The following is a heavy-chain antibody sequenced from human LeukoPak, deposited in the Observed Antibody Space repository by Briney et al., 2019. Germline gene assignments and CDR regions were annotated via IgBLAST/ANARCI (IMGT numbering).Heavy chain of an antibody. CDR1: GGSMTNSTYY. CDR2: IYYSGST. CDR3: ARETRNYYGSGSYYNEDRARYYFDY. J-gene: IGHJ4*02. Sequence: PSETLSLTCTVSGGSMTNSTYYWGWIRQPPGKGLEWIVYIYYSGSTNHNPSLKSRVTISVDTSKNQFSLKLSSVTAADTAVYYCARETRNYYGSGSYYNEDRARYYFDYWGQGTLVTVSS. D-gene: IGHD3-10*01. V-gene: IGHV4-61*01.